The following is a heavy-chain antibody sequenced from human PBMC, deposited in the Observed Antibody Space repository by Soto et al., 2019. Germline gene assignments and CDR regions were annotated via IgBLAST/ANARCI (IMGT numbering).Heavy chain of an antibody. J-gene: IGHJ5*02. D-gene: IGHD2-21*01. CDR1: GFTFVDYA. CDR3: ARNLVIFDP. CDR2: IGGSGGST. Sequence: GGSLRLSCAASGFTFVDYAMTWVRQAPGKGLEWVSGIGGSGGSTYYADSVKGRFTISRDNSKNTLYLQMSSLRAEDTAVYYCARNLVIFDPWGQGTLVTVSS. V-gene: IGHV3-23*01.